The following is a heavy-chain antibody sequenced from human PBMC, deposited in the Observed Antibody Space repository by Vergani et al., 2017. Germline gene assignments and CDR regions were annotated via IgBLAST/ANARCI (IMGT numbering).Heavy chain of an antibody. CDR1: GFTFSSYA. CDR3: AGDPGGGQDY. D-gene: IGHD3-10*01. Sequence: EVQLLESGGGLVQPGGSLRLSCAASGFTFSSYAMSWVRQAPGKGLEWVSAIRGSGGSTYYADSGKGLFTISRDNTKNTLYLQMNSLGAEDTAVYYCAGDPGGGQDYWGQGTLVTVSS. J-gene: IGHJ4*02. CDR2: IRGSGGST. V-gene: IGHV3-23*01.